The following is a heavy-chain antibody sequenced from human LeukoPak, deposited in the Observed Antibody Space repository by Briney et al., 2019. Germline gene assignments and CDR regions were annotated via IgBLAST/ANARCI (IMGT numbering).Heavy chain of an antibody. J-gene: IGHJ4*02. CDR1: GGSISSSSYY. Sequence: PSETLSLTCTVSGGSISSSSYYWGWIRQPPGKGLEWIGSIYYSGSTYYNPSLKSRVTISVDTSKNQFSLKLSSVTAADTAVYYCARGLVRGGWYYFDYWGQGALVTVSS. D-gene: IGHD6-19*01. CDR3: ARGLVRGGWYYFDY. V-gene: IGHV4-39*01. CDR2: IYYSGST.